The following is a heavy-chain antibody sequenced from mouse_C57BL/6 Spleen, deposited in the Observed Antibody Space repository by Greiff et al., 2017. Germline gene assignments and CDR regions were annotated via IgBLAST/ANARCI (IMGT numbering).Heavy chain of an antibody. D-gene: IGHD2-4*01. CDR3: ARVYYDYEYFDY. CDR1: GYTFTSYW. V-gene: IGHV1-52*01. Sequence: VKLQQPGAELVRPGSSVKLSCKASGYTFTSYWMHWVKQRPIQGLEWIGNIDPSDSETHYNQKFKDKATLTVDKSSSTAYMQLSSLTSEDSAVYYCARVYYDYEYFDYWGQGTTLTVSS. CDR2: IDPSDSET. J-gene: IGHJ2*01.